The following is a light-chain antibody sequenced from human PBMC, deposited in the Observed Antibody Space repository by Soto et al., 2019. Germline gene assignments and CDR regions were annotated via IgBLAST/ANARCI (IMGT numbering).Light chain of an antibody. CDR1: QSVSNN. V-gene: IGKV3-15*01. J-gene: IGKJ4*01. CDR3: QQYDNYPLT. CDR2: GAS. Sequence: EIVLTQSPGTLSLSPGERATVPCRASQSVSNNLAWYQQKPGQAPRLLISGASTRATGIPARFSGSGSGTEFTLTISNLQPDDFATYYCQQYDNYPLTFGGGTKVDI.